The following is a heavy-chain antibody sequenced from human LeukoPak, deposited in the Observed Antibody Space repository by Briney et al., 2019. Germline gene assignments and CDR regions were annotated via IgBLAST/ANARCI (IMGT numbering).Heavy chain of an antibody. V-gene: IGHV1-24*01. Sequence: ASVKVSCKVSGNTLTELAMHWVRQAPGQGLEWMGGLDPQGGKKTYAQKFQGRVNMTEDTSTDTAYMELSSLRSEDTAIYYCATSGISLVRGVALGYYYYMDAWGTGTTVTVSS. CDR3: ATSGISLVRGVALGYYYYMDA. J-gene: IGHJ6*03. CDR2: LDPQGGKK. CDR1: GNTLTELA. D-gene: IGHD3-10*01.